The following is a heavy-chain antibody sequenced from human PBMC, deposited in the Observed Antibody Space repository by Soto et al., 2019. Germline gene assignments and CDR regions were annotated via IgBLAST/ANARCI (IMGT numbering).Heavy chain of an antibody. J-gene: IGHJ6*02. D-gene: IGHD2-15*01. Sequence: ASVKVSCKASCYTFTSYGISWVRQAPGQGLEWMGWISAYNGNTNYAQKLQGRVTMTTDTSTSTAYMELRSLRSDDTAVYYCARVECSGGSCYSDYYYYYGMDVWGQGTTVTVSS. V-gene: IGHV1-18*01. CDR1: CYTFTSYG. CDR2: ISAYNGNT. CDR3: ARVECSGGSCYSDYYYYYGMDV.